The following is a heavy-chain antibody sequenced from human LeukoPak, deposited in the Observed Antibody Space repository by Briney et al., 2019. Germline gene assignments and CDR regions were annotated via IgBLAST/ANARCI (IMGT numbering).Heavy chain of an antibody. D-gene: IGHD1-14*01. J-gene: IGHJ4*02. CDR1: GYTFTNYD. CDR2: INPNSGGT. CDR3: ARGRPLRRTPPIDY. Sequence: ASVKVSCKASGYTFTNYDINWVRQAPGQGLEWMGWINPNSGGTNYAQKFQGRVTMTRDTSISTAYMELSRLRSDDTAVYYCARGRPLRRTPPIDYWGQGTLVTVSS. V-gene: IGHV1-2*02.